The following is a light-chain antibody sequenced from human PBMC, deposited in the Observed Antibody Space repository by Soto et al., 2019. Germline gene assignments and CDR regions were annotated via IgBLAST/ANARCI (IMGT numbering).Light chain of an antibody. V-gene: IGKV1-5*01. CDR3: QQYNSYWT. CDR1: QSISSW. CDR2: DAS. J-gene: IGKJ1*01. Sequence: DIQMTQSAFTLSASVGDRVTITCRASQSISSWLAWYQQKPGKAPKLLIYDASSLEGGVPSRFSGSGSGTEFTLTISSLQPDDFATYYCQQYNSYWTFGQGTKVE.